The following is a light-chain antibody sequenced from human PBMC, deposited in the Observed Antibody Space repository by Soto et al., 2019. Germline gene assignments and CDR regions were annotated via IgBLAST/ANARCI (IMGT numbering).Light chain of an antibody. Sequence: EMVLTQSPAILSLSPGERATLSSRASQSISNYLAWYQQKPGQSPRLLVYDASNRATGIPARFSGSGFGTDFTLTISNLEPEDFAVYYCQERSEWPPLTFGGGTKVEI. V-gene: IGKV3-11*01. CDR1: QSISNY. CDR2: DAS. J-gene: IGKJ4*01. CDR3: QERSEWPPLT.